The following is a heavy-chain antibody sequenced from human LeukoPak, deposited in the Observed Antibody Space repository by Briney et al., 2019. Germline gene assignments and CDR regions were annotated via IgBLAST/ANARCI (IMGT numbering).Heavy chain of an antibody. CDR2: ISYDGSNK. D-gene: IGHD3-10*01. Sequence: PGRSLRLSCAASGFTFSSYAMHWVRQAPGKGLEWVAVISYDGSNKYYADSVKGRFTISRDNSKNSLYLQMNSLRAEDTAVYYCARGEESSPGAPDYWGQGTLVTVSS. V-gene: IGHV3-30-3*01. CDR3: ARGEESSPGAPDY. CDR1: GFTFSSYA. J-gene: IGHJ4*02.